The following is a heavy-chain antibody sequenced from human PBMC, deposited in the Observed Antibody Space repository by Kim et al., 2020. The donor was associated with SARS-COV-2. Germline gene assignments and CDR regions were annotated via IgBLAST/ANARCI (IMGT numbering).Heavy chain of an antibody. V-gene: IGHV1-2*02. J-gene: IGHJ4*02. Sequence: ASVKVSCKASGYTFTGYYMHWVRQAPGQGLEWMGWINPNSGGTNYAQKFQGRVTMTRDTSISTAYMELSRLRSDDTAVYYCARYYYGSGSYYNPPFGFFDYWGQGTLVTVSS. D-gene: IGHD3-10*01. CDR1: GYTFTGYY. CDR2: INPNSGGT. CDR3: ARYYYGSGSYYNPPFGFFDY.